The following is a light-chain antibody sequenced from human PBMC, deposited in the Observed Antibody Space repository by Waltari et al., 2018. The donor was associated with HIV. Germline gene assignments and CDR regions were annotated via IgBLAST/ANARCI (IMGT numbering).Light chain of an antibody. J-gene: IGLJ2*01. CDR2: EVS. CDR1: SSDVGSYNF. CDR3: SSYAGSNNLL. Sequence: QSALTQPPSASGSPGQSVTIPCTGTSSDVGSYNFVSRYKQHPGEAPKLLIFEVSKRPSGVPDHFLGSKSGNTASLTVSGLQPEDEADYYCSSYAGSNNLLFGGGTKLTVL. V-gene: IGLV2-8*01.